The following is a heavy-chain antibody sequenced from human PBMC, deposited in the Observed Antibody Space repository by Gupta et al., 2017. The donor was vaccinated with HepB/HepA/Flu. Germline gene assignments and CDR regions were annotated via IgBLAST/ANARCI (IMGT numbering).Heavy chain of an antibody. D-gene: IGHD4-17*01. CDR2: INSDGSRI. V-gene: IGHV3-74*01. CDR3: TRDTYGPNDH. CDR1: GFIFSTYW. J-gene: IGHJ4*02. Sequence: EVQLVESGGGLVQSGGFLRLSCAASGFIFSTYWMHWIRQAPGKGLEWVSRINSDGSRIDYADSVKGRFTISRDNARNTLYLQMNSLRAEDTAVYYCTRDTYGPNDHWGQGTLVTVSS.